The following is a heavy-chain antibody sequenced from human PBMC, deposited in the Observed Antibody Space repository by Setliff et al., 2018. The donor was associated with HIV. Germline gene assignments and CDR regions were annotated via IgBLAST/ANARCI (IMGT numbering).Heavy chain of an antibody. CDR3: ARVMLAGYSSGPNGY. CDR1: GGTFSSYT. D-gene: IGHD6-19*01. CDR2: IIPILGIA. Sequence: SVKVSCKASGGTFSSYTISWVRQAPGQGLEWMGRIIPILGIANYAQKFQGRVTITRNTSTSTAYMELSSLRSEDTAVYFCARVMLAGYSSGPNGYWGQGTLVTVSS. J-gene: IGHJ4*02. V-gene: IGHV1-69*02.